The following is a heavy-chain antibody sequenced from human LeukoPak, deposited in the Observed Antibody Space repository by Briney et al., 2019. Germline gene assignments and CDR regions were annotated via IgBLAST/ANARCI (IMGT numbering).Heavy chain of an antibody. J-gene: IGHJ6*03. D-gene: IGHD3-10*01. V-gene: IGHV4-4*02. CDR3: ARRVGRWFGERAYYYNYMDV. CDR2: IYHSGST. Sequence: SETLSLTCAVSGGSISSSNWWSWVRQPPGKGLEWIGEIYHSGSTNYNPSLKSRVTISVDTSKNQFSLKLSSVTAADTAVYYCARRVGRWFGERAYYYNYMDVWGIGTTVTVSS. CDR1: GGSISSSNW.